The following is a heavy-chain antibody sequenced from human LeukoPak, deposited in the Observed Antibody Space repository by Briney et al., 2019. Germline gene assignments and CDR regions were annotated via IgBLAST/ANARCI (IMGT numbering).Heavy chain of an antibody. Sequence: ASVKVSCKASGYTFTSYDINWVRQASGQGLEWMGWMNPNSGNTASAQKLQGRVTMTRNTSISTAYVELTGLRSEDTAMYFCARKGLLGSGKPWFDPWGQGTLVTVSS. CDR2: MNPNSGNT. D-gene: IGHD2-15*01. CDR1: GYTFTSYD. V-gene: IGHV1-8*01. CDR3: ARKGLLGSGKPWFDP. J-gene: IGHJ5*02.